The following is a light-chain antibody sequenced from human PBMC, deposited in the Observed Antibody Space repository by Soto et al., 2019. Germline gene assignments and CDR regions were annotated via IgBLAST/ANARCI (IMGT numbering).Light chain of an antibody. J-gene: IGKJ1*01. CDR3: QQANSFPRT. Sequence: DIQMTQSPSSVSASVGDRVTITCRASQAISTWLAWYQQKPGKAPKILIYAASNLQTGVPSRFRGSGSGTDFTLTISSLQPEDFATYYCQQANSFPRTFGQGTKVEIK. CDR2: AAS. CDR1: QAISTW. V-gene: IGKV1D-12*01.